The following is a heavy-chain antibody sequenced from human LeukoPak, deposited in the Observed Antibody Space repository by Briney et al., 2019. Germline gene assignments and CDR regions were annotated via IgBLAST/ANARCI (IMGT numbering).Heavy chain of an antibody. CDR2: ISWNSGSI. D-gene: IGHD3-22*01. J-gene: IGHJ4*02. Sequence: GGSLRLSCAASGFTFDDYARHSVRQAPGKVLEWVSGISWNSGSIGYADSVKGRFTISRDNAKNSLYLQMNSLRAEDTALYYCAKDISPTGLYYFDYWGQGTLVTVSS. CDR3: AKDISPTGLYYFDY. V-gene: IGHV3-9*01. CDR1: GFTFDDYA.